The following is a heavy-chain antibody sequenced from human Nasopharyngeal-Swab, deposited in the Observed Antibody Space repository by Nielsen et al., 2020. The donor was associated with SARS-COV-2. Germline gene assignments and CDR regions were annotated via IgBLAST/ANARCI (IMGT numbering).Heavy chain of an antibody. J-gene: IGHJ3*01. CDR2: IWYDGSNK. D-gene: IGHD3-10*01. V-gene: IGHV3-33*01. CDR1: GFSFSTYG. CDR3: ARGSSVHAFDV. Sequence: SLRLSCAASGFSFSTYGMHWVRQSPVKGLEWLTNIWYDGSNKYYADSVKGRFTVSRDNSKNTLFLEMDCLRAEDTAVYYCARGSSVHAFDVWGQGTEVTVSS.